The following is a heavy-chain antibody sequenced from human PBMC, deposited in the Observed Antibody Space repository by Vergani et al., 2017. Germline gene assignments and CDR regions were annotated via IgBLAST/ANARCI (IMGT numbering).Heavy chain of an antibody. Sequence: QVQLVQSGAEVKKPGASVKVSCKASGYTFTSYGISWVRQAPGKGLEWMGGFDPEDGETIYAQKFQGRVTMTEDTSTDTAYMELSSLRSEDTAVYYCARDRGYCSSTSCRYYYYYYMDVWGKGTTVTVSS. V-gene: IGHV1-24*01. J-gene: IGHJ6*03. CDR3: ARDRGYCSSTSCRYYYYYYMDV. CDR2: FDPEDGET. D-gene: IGHD2-2*01. CDR1: GYTFTSYG.